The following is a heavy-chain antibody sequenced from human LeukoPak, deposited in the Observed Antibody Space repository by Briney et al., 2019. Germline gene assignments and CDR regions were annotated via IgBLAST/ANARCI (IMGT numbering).Heavy chain of an antibody. CDR3: AEDPGVDGDYGDY. V-gene: IGHV3-30*18. D-gene: IGHD4-17*01. J-gene: IGHJ4*02. CDR2: ISYDGSNK. CDR1: GFTFSSYG. Sequence: GRSLRLSCAASGFTFSSYGMHWVRQAPGKGLEWVAVISYDGSNKYYADSVKGRFTISRDNSKNTLYLQMNSLRAEDTAVYYCAEDPGVDGDYGDYWGQGTLVTVSS.